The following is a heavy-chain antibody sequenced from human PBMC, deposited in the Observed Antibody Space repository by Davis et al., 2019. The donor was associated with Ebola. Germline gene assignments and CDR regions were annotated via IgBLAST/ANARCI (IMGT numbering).Heavy chain of an antibody. CDR3: ARERGVQLWSPRFDY. Sequence: SETLSLTCAVYGGSFSGYYWSWICQPPAKGLEWIGEINHSGSTNYNPSLKSLVTISVDTSKNQFSLKLSSVTAADTAVYYCARERGVQLWSPRFDYWGQGTLVTVSS. J-gene: IGHJ4*02. D-gene: IGHD5-18*01. CDR2: INHSGST. CDR1: GGSFSGYY. V-gene: IGHV4-34*01.